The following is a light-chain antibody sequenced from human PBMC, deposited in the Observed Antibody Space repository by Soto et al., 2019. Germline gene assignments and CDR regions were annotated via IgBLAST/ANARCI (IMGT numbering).Light chain of an antibody. CDR1: SSNFGAGYD. J-gene: IGLJ1*01. V-gene: IGLV1-40*01. Sequence: QSMLTQPPSVSAAPGQRVTFSCTGSSSNFGAGYDVHWYQQLPGTAPKLLIYGNNNRPSGVPDRFSGSKSGTSASLAITGLQAEDEADYYCCSYAGTYSYVFGTGTKLTVL. CDR2: GNN. CDR3: CSYAGTYSYV.